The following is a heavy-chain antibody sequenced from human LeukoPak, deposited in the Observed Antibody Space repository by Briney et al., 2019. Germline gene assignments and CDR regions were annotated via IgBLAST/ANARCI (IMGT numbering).Heavy chain of an antibody. D-gene: IGHD3-10*01. J-gene: IGHJ4*02. CDR1: GFTFSNYA. V-gene: IGHV3-30-3*02. CDR2: ISDDGSRQ. CDR3: MKDRTGTYTLDY. Sequence: PGGSLRLSCAATGFTFSNYAIHWGRQAPGKGLEWVAFISDDGSRQHYADSVKGRLTISRDNSKNTLNLQMNSLRAEDTAVYYCMKDRTGTYTLDYWGQGTLVTVSS.